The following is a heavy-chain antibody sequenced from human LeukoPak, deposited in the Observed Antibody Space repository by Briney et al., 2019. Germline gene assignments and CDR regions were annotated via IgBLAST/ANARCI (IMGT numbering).Heavy chain of an antibody. CDR1: GFTFSRYG. J-gene: IGHJ6*02. CDR3: ARESGNGYSSGWYPYYYYGMDV. Sequence: PGGSLRLSCAASGFTFSRYGMHWVRQAPGKGLEWEAVIWYDGSNKYYADSVKGRFTISRDNSKNTLYLQMNSLRAEDTAVYYCARESGNGYSSGWYPYYYYGMDVWGQGTTVTVSS. D-gene: IGHD6-19*01. CDR2: IWYDGSNK. V-gene: IGHV3-33*01.